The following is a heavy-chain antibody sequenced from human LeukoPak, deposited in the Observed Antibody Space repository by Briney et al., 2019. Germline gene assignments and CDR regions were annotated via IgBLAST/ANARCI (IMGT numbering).Heavy chain of an antibody. CDR1: GYTFTSYY. CDR2: INPSGGST. J-gene: IGHJ4*02. V-gene: IGHV1-46*01. Sequence: ASVKVSCKASGYTFTSYYIHWVRQAPGQGLEWMGIINPSGGSTSYAQKFQGRVTMTRDTSTRPVYMELSSMRSEGTAVYYCAREPAYYDFWSGSYHSEGNDYWGQGTLVTVSS. CDR3: AREPAYYDFWSGSYHSEGNDY. D-gene: IGHD3-3*01.